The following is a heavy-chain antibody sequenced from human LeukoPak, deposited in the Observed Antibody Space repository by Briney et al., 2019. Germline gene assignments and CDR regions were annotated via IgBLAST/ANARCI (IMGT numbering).Heavy chain of an antibody. CDR3: ARSIVVVPAAFDY. V-gene: IGHV4-4*02. Sequence: TSETLSLTCAVSGGSISSSNWWSWVRQPPGKGLEWIGEIYHSGSTNYNPSPKSRVTISVDKSKNQFSLKLSSVTAADTAVYYCARSIVVVPAAFDYWGQGTLVTVSS. CDR2: IYHSGST. CDR1: GGSISSSNW. J-gene: IGHJ4*02. D-gene: IGHD2-2*01.